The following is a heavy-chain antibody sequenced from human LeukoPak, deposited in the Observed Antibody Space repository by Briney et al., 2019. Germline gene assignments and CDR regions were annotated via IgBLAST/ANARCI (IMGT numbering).Heavy chain of an antibody. D-gene: IGHD1-26*01. J-gene: IGHJ4*02. CDR3: AKHQSGATYFDY. V-gene: IGHV3-23*01. CDR2: ISGSGGST. Sequence: SGGSLRLSCAASGFTFSSYAMSWVRQAPGKGLEWVSTISGSGGSTYYADSVKGRFTISRDNSKITLYLQMTSLRAEDTAVYYCAKHQSGATYFDYWGQGALVTVSS. CDR1: GFTFSSYA.